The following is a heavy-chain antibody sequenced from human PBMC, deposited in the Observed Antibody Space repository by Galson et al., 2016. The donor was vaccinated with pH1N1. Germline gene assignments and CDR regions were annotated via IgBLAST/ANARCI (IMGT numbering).Heavy chain of an antibody. CDR1: GGSIRSDSYY. D-gene: IGHD3-10*01. V-gene: IGHV4-61*10. Sequence: ETLSLTCTVSGGSIRSDSYYWSWVRQPAGKGLEWIGRIYNSGSTNYNPSLKGRVTISVDTSKKAFSLKLTSVTAADTAVYYCARDPRELSPTFGTFDIWGQGTMVAVSS. CDR2: IYNSGST. CDR3: ARDPRELSPTFGTFDI. J-gene: IGHJ3*02.